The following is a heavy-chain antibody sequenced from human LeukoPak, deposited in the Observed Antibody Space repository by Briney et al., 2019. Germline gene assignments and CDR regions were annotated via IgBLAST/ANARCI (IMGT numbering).Heavy chain of an antibody. V-gene: IGHV3-30-3*01. J-gene: IGHJ4*02. CDR2: ISYDGSNK. CDR3: ARGRLTYYYDSSGSTPGY. Sequence: GRSLRLSCAASGFTFSSYAMHWVRQAPGKGLEWVAVISYDGSNKYYADSVKGRFTISRDNSKNTLYLQMSSLRAEDTAVYYCARGRLTYYYDSSGSTPGYWGQGTLVTVSS. D-gene: IGHD3-22*01. CDR1: GFTFSSYA.